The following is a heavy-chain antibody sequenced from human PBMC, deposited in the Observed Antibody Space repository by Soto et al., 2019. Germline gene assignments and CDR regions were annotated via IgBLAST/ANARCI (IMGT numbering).Heavy chain of an antibody. Sequence: EVQLVESGGGLVQPGGSLRLSCAASGFTFSSYSMNWVRQAPGKGLEWVSYISSSSSTIYYADSAKGRFTISRDNAKNSLYLQMNSLRAEDTAVYYCARAGGWELPPGWGQGTLVTVSS. D-gene: IGHD3-10*01. CDR2: ISSSSSTI. V-gene: IGHV3-48*01. CDR1: GFTFSSYS. J-gene: IGHJ4*02. CDR3: ARAGGWELPPG.